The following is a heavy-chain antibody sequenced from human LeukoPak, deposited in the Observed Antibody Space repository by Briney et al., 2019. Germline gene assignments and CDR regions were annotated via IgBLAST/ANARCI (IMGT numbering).Heavy chain of an antibody. D-gene: IGHD2-2*01. Sequence: GGSLRPSCAASGFTFSSYSMNWVRQAPGKGLEWVSSIRSRSNYIDYADSIKGRFTISRDNAKNSLYLQMNSLRAEDTAVYYCAREGVPAAFDIWGQGTMVTVSS. V-gene: IGHV3-21*01. CDR3: AREGVPAAFDI. CDR1: GFTFSSYS. CDR2: IRSRSNYI. J-gene: IGHJ3*02.